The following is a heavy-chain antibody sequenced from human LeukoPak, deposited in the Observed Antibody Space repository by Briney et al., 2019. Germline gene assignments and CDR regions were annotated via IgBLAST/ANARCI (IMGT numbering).Heavy chain of an antibody. J-gene: IGHJ4*02. Sequence: ASVKVSCKASGYTFTSYGISWVRQAPGQGLEWMGWISAYNGNTNYAQKLQGRVTMTTDTSTSTAYMELRSLRSDDTAVYYCARGVFGYYDSSALSFDYWGQGTLVTVSS. CDR1: GYTFTSYG. D-gene: IGHD3-22*01. V-gene: IGHV1-18*01. CDR3: ARGVFGYYDSSALSFDY. CDR2: ISAYNGNT.